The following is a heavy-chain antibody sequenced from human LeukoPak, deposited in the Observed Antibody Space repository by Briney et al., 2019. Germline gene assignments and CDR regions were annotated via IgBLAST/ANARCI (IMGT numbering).Heavy chain of an antibody. J-gene: IGHJ6*03. CDR1: GFSDDY. V-gene: IGHV4-34*01. CDR3: ARHEGIAVAGTPYMDV. CDR2: INHSGST. D-gene: IGHD6-19*01. Sequence: AGGSLRLSCAASGFSDDYMSWIRQPPGKGLEWIGEINHSGSTNYNPSLKSRVTISVDTSKNQFSLKLSSVTAADTAVYYCARHEGIAVAGTPYMDVWGKGTTVTISS.